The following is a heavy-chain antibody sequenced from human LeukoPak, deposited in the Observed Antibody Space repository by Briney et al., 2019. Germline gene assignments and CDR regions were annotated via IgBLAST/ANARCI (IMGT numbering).Heavy chain of an antibody. V-gene: IGHV4-30-4*02. D-gene: IGHD4-11*01. CDR3: ARGLVGNYVPIDY. J-gene: IGHJ4*02. Sequence: PSETLSLTCAVSGGSISSGDYYWSWIRQPPGKGLEWIGYIYYSGSTYYNPSLKSRVTISVDTSKNQFSLKLSSVTAADTAVYYCARGLVGNYVPIDYWGQGTLVTVSS. CDR1: GGSISSGDYY. CDR2: IYYSGST.